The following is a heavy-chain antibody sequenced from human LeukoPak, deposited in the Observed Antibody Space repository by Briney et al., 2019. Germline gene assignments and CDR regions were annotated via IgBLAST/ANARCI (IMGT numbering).Heavy chain of an antibody. CDR3: ARDLLDFWSGYYPDQGVPFDY. CDR2: ISYDGSNK. Sequence: GGSLRLSCAASGFTFSDYYMSWIRQAPGKGLEWVAVISYDGSNKYYADSVKGRFTISRDNSKNTLYLQMNSLRAEDTAVYYCARDLLDFWSGYYPDQGVPFDYWGQGTLVTVSS. D-gene: IGHD3-3*01. J-gene: IGHJ4*02. CDR1: GFTFSDYY. V-gene: IGHV3-30-3*01.